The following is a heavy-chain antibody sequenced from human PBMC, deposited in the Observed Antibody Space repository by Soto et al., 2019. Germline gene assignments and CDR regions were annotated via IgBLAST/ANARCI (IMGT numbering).Heavy chain of an antibody. Sequence: SETLSLTCAVSGGSISSSNWWSWIRQPPGKGLEWIGEIYHSGSTNYNPSLKSRVTISVDKSKNQFSLKLSSVTAADTAVYYCARFRFLEWFDAFDIWGQGTMVTVSS. CDR1: GGSISSSNW. CDR2: IYHSGST. J-gene: IGHJ3*02. V-gene: IGHV4-4*02. CDR3: ARFRFLEWFDAFDI. D-gene: IGHD3-3*01.